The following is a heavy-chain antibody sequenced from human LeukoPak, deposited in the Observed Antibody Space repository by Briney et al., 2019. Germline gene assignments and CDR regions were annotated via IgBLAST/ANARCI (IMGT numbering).Heavy chain of an antibody. CDR2: IWYDGSNK. J-gene: IGHJ4*02. Sequence: EGSLRLSCAASGFTFSSYGMHWVRQAPGKGLEWVAVIWYDGSNKYYADSVRGRFTISRDNSKNTLYLQMNSLRAEDTAVYYCARDEVTTPRDWGQGTLVTVSS. D-gene: IGHD4-17*01. V-gene: IGHV3-33*01. CDR3: ARDEVTTPRD. CDR1: GFTFSSYG.